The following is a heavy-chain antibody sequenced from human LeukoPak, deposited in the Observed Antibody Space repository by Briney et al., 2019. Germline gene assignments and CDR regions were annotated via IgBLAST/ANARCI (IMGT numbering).Heavy chain of an antibody. CDR1: GGSISSYC. V-gene: IGHV4-59*01. CDR2: IQNSVTSY. J-gene: IGHJ5*02. CDR3: VRSPQLDP. Sequence: PSETLSLTCTVSGGSISSYCWSWVRQPPGKGLEWIGYIQNSVTSYTDNPSLQSRVTISVDTSKNQFSLKLTSVTAADTAVYYCVRSPQLDPWGQGTLVTVSS.